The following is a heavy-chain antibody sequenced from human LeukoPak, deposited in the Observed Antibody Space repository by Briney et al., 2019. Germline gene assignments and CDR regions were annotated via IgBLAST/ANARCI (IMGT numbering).Heavy chain of an antibody. CDR3: ARAEEFVGVVISSYFDY. CDR1: GFTFDDYA. V-gene: IGHV3-9*01. D-gene: IGHD3-3*01. J-gene: IGHJ4*02. CDR2: ISWNGGSI. Sequence: PGGSLRLSCAASGFTFDDYAMHWVRQAPGKGLEWVSRISWNGGSIGYADSVKGRFTISRDNAKNSLYLQMNSLRAEDTAVYYCARAEEFVGVVISSYFDYWGQGTLVTVSS.